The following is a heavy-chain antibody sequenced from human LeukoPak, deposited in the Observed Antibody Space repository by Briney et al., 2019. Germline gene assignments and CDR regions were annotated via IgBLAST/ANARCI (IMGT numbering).Heavy chain of an antibody. CDR2: IYTSGST. CDR3: ARSYDSSGYYYDP. V-gene: IGHV4-4*07. D-gene: IGHD3-22*01. Sequence: SETLSLTCTVSGGSISSYYWSWLRQPAGKGLEWIGRIYTSGSTNYNPSLKSRVTISVDKSKNQFSLKLSSVTAADTAVYYCARSYDSSGYYYDPWGQGTLVTVSS. CDR1: GGSISSYY. J-gene: IGHJ5*02.